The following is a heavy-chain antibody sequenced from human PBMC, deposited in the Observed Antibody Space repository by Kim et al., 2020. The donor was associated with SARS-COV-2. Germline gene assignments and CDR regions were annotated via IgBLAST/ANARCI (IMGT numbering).Heavy chain of an antibody. Sequence: SETLSLTCAVYGGSFSGYYWSWIRQPPGKGLEWIGEINHSGSTNYNPSLKSRVTISVDTSKNQFSLKLSSVTAADTAVYYCARGRGIAAAGSRILYFDYWGQGTLVTVSS. D-gene: IGHD6-13*01. CDR3: ARGRGIAAAGSRILYFDY. CDR1: GGSFSGYY. CDR2: INHSGST. V-gene: IGHV4-34*01. J-gene: IGHJ4*02.